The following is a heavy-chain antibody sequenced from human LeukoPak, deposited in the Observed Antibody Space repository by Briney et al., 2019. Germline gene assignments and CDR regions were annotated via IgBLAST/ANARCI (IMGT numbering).Heavy chain of an antibody. V-gene: IGHV4-4*07. D-gene: IGHD3-3*01. J-gene: IGHJ4*02. CDR1: GGSISSYY. Sequence: SETLSLTCTVSGGSISSYYWSWIRQPAGKGLEWIGRIYTSGSTNYNPSLKSRVTMSVDTSKNQFSLKLSSVTAADTAVYYCARHRGPHQFLEWLPMYYFDYWGQGTLVTVSS. CDR3: ARHRGPHQFLEWLPMYYFDY. CDR2: IYTSGST.